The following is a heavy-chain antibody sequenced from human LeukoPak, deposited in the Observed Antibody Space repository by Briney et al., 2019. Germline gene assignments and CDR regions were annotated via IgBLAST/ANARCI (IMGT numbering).Heavy chain of an antibody. CDR1: GASVSSYY. CDR3: AMGFWYEEYFQH. Sequence: SETLSLTCTVSGASVSSYYWSWIRQPPGKGLEWIGYIYYSGSTNYNPSLKSRITISVDTSKNQFSLRLTSVTAADTAVYFCAMGFWYEEYFQHWGQGSLVIVSS. CDR2: IYYSGST. V-gene: IGHV4-59*02. D-gene: IGHD6-13*01. J-gene: IGHJ1*01.